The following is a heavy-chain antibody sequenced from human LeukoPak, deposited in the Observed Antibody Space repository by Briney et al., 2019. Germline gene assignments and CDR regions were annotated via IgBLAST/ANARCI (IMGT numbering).Heavy chain of an antibody. J-gene: IGHJ4*02. CDR3: ARDQGGYDYYDY. D-gene: IGHD2-15*01. V-gene: IGHV4-59*01. CDR2: IYYSGST. CDR1: GGSISSYY. Sequence: SETLSLTCTVSGGSISSYYWSWIRQPAGKGLEWIGYIYYSGSTNYNPSLKSRVTISVDTSKNQFSLKLSSVTAADTAVYYCARDQGGYDYYDYWGQGTLVTVSS.